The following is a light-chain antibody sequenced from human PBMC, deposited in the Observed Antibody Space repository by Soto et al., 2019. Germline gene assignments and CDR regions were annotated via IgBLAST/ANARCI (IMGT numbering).Light chain of an antibody. V-gene: IGLV2-14*01. CDR1: NSDVGGYDY. J-gene: IGLJ1*01. Sequence: QSALTQPASVSGSPGQSITISCTGTNSDVGGYDYVSWYQQHPGKAPKLLIFEVSNRPSGVSNRFSGSKSGKTASLTISGLQAEDGADYYCSSYISSSTLTYVFGTGTKVTVL. CDR3: SSYISSSTLTYV. CDR2: EVS.